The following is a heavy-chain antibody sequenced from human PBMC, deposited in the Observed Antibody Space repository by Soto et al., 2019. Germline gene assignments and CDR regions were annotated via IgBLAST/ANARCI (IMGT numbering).Heavy chain of an antibody. V-gene: IGHV3-15*01. CDR2: IKSKTDGGTT. J-gene: IGHJ4*02. Sequence: GGSLRLSCAASGFTFSNAWMSWVRQAPGKGLEWVGRIKSKTDGGTTDYAAPVKGRFTISRDDSKNTLYLQMNSLKTEDTAVYYCTTENGYCSSTSCYSPYYFDYWGQGTLVTVSS. CDR1: GFTFSNAW. CDR3: TTENGYCSSTSCYSPYYFDY. D-gene: IGHD2-2*02.